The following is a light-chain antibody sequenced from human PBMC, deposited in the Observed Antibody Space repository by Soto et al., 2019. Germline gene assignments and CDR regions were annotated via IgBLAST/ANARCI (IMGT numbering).Light chain of an antibody. J-gene: IGKJ3*01. V-gene: IGKV2-30*02. CDR3: MQAKQWPFT. Sequence: VVMTQSPLSLPVTLGQPASISCRSSQSLVHSDGNTYLEWFQQRPGQSPRRLIYKVSNRDSGVPDRISGSGSGTDFTLIISRVEAEDVGVFYCMQAKQWPFTFGPGTKVDLK. CDR1: QSLVHSDGNTY. CDR2: KVS.